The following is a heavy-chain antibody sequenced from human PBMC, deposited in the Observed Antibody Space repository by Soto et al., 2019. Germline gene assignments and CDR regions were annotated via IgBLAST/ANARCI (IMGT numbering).Heavy chain of an antibody. D-gene: IGHD2-2*01. CDR1: GFTFSSYA. Sequence: QVPLVESGGGVVQPGRSLRLSCAASGFTFSSYALHWVRLAPGRGLEWVALISFDGNNKYYANSVKSRFTISRDNSKNTLYLQMSSLRAEDTAVYYCGRCSSTSCHLGADYWGQGTLVTVAS. J-gene: IGHJ4*02. CDR3: GRCSSTSCHLGADY. V-gene: IGHV3-30-3*01. CDR2: ISFDGNNK.